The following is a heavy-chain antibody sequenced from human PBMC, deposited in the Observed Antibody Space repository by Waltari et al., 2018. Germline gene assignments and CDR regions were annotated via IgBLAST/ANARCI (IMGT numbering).Heavy chain of an antibody. J-gene: IGHJ6*02. V-gene: IGHV3-48*01. CDR3: VRLSGSYSNYYYGMDV. D-gene: IGHD1-26*01. Sequence: EVQLVESGGGLVQPGGSLRLSCAASGFTFSSYSMNWVRQAPGKGLEWVSYISSSSSTIYYADSVKGRFTISRDNAKNSLYLQMNSLRAEDTAVYYCVRLSGSYSNYYYGMDVWGQGTTVTVYS. CDR1: GFTFSSYS. CDR2: ISSSSSTI.